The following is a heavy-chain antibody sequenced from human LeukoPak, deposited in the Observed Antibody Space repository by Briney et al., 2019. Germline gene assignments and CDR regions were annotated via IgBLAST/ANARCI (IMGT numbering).Heavy chain of an antibody. D-gene: IGHD3-22*01. CDR1: GYTFTCCG. J-gene: IGHJ3*02. V-gene: IGHV1-18*01. CDR2: INVYNSNT. CDR3: ARVRRGDDYQWVYDSSGYYYSSNAFDI. Sequence: GASVKLSRKASGYTFTCCGNSWVRLRHAQGQGLKGLINVYNSNTNYAQTLQGRVTMTTDTSTSTAYMELRSLRSDDTAVYYCARVRRGDDYQWVYDSSGYYYSSNAFDIWGQGTMVTVSS.